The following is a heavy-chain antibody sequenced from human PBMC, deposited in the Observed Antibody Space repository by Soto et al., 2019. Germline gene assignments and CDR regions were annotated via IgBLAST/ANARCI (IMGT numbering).Heavy chain of an antibody. CDR3: ARHGRGVGARPLDY. Sequence: QVTLKESGPVLVKPTETLTLTCTVSGFSLSNARMGVSWIRQPPGKALEWLAHIFSNDEKSYSTSLKSRLTNSKHTTKCQEVLTMTNMDPVDTATYYCARHGRGVGARPLDYWGQGTLVTVSS. D-gene: IGHD1-26*01. V-gene: IGHV2-26*01. J-gene: IGHJ4*02. CDR2: IFSNDEK. CDR1: GFSLSNARMG.